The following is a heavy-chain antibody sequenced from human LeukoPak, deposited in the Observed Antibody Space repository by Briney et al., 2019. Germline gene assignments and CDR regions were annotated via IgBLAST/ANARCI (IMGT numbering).Heavy chain of an antibody. V-gene: IGHV3-66*02. CDR3: ARDLAGFEEPRYYYYMDV. Sequence: GGSLRLSCVASGFTVNRNVMSWVRQAPGKGLEWVSLIYSDDRAFYADSVKGRFTISRNKSKNTLFPQMSSLKPEDTAIYYCARDLAGFEEPRYYYYMDVWGKGTTVTVSS. J-gene: IGHJ6*03. CDR1: GFTVNRNV. D-gene: IGHD1-14*01. CDR2: IYSDDRA.